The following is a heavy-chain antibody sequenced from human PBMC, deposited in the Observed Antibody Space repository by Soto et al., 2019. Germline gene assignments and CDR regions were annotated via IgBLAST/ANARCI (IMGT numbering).Heavy chain of an antibody. V-gene: IGHV3-23*01. D-gene: IGHD6-13*01. J-gene: IGHJ5*02. CDR2: INTSGGSS. CDR3: SNDWQPGS. CDR1: GFTFSSFA. Sequence: EVQLLESGGGLVQPGGSLRLSCAASGFTFSSFAMNWVRQAPGTGLECVSTINTSGGSSHYADSVKGQFTISRDNSKNTLSLQMSDRRADDTAVYYCSNDWQPGSWGQGTLVTVSS.